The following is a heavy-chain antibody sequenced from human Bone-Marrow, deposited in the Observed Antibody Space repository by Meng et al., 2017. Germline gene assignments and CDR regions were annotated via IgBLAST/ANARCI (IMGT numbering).Heavy chain of an antibody. D-gene: IGHD6-19*01. J-gene: IGHJ3*02. CDR3: ARGAYSSGWFGVSSEAFDI. V-gene: IGHV3-33*01. Sequence: GESLKTSCAASGFTFRSYGMHWVRQAPGKGLGWVAVIWYDGSNKYHADSVKGRFTISRDNSKTTLYLQMNSLRAEDTAVYYCARGAYSSGWFGVSSEAFDIWGQGTMVTVSS. CDR2: IWYDGSNK. CDR1: GFTFRSYG.